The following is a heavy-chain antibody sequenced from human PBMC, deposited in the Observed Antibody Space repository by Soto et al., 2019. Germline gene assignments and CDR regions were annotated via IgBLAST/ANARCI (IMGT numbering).Heavy chain of an antibody. CDR2: INHSGST. CDR1: GGSFSGYY. V-gene: IGHV4-34*01. CDR3: ARGLDRTSPGV. Sequence: SETLSLTCAVYGGSFSGYYWSWIRQPPGKGLEWIGEINHSGSTNYNPSLKSRVTISVDTSKNQFSLKLSSVTAADTAVYYCARGLDRTSPGVWGKGTTVTVSS. J-gene: IGHJ6*04. D-gene: IGHD2-2*01.